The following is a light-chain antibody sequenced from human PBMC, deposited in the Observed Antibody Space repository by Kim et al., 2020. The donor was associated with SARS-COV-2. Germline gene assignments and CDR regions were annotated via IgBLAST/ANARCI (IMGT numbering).Light chain of an antibody. CDR2: GAS. CDR1: QSVNSY. Sequence: SSPGERATLSCRASQSVNSYLAWYQEKPGQAPRLLIYGASTRATGIPDRLSGSGSGTDFTLTISGLEPEDFAVYYCQQYGSLPLTFGQGTKVDIK. V-gene: IGKV3-20*01. J-gene: IGKJ1*01. CDR3: QQYGSLPLT.